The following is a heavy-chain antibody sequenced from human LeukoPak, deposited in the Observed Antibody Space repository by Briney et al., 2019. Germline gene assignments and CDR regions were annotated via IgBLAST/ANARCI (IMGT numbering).Heavy chain of an antibody. V-gene: IGHV1-2*02. CDR3: ARDKGYCTNGVCLGSNWFDP. J-gene: IGHJ5*02. Sequence: ASVKVSCKASGYTFTGYYMHWVRQAPGQGLEWMGWINPNSGGTNYAQKFQGRATMTRDTSISTAYMELSRLRSDDTAVYYCARDKGYCTNGVCLGSNWFDPWGQGTLVTVSS. D-gene: IGHD2-8*01. CDR2: INPNSGGT. CDR1: GYTFTGYY.